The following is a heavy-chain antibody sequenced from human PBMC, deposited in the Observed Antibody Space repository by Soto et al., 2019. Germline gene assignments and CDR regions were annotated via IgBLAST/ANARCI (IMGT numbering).Heavy chain of an antibody. V-gene: IGHV1-69*13. CDR3: ARVLLHYYGSGSYYNGGYYYYGMDV. Sequence: ASVKVSCKASGGTFSSYAISWVRQAPGQGLEWMGGIIPIFGTANYAQKFQGRVTITADESTSTAYMELSSLRSEDTAMYYCARVLLHYYGSGSYYNGGYYYYGMDVWGQGTTVTVSS. J-gene: IGHJ6*02. CDR2: IIPIFGTA. CDR1: GGTFSSYA. D-gene: IGHD3-10*01.